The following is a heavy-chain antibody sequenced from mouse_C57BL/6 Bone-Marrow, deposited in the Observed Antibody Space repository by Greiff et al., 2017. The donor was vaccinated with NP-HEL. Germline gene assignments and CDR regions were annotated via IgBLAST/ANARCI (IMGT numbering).Heavy chain of an antibody. V-gene: IGHV1-80*01. Sequence: QVQLQQSGAELVKPGASVKISCKASGYAFSSYWMNWVKQRPGKGLEWIGQIYPGDGDTNYNGKFKGKATLTADKSSSTAYMQLSSLTSEDSAVYFCARLYGNYLIYYYAMDYWGQGTSVTVSS. D-gene: IGHD2-10*02. CDR1: GYAFSSYW. CDR3: ARLYGNYLIYYYAMDY. J-gene: IGHJ4*01. CDR2: IYPGDGDT.